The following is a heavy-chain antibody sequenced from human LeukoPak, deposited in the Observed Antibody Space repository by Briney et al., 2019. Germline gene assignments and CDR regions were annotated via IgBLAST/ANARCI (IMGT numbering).Heavy chain of an antibody. V-gene: IGHV1-8*01. CDR3: ARGLLTQRDGYKTLYY. Sequence: ASVKVSFKASGYTLTSYDINWVRQATGQGLEWMGWMDPNSGNAGFALKFQGRVTMTRNTPISTASMELSSLRSDDTAVYYCARGLLTQRDGYKTLYYWGQGSLVTVSS. J-gene: IGHJ4*02. D-gene: IGHD5-24*01. CDR2: MDPNSGNA. CDR1: GYTLTSYD.